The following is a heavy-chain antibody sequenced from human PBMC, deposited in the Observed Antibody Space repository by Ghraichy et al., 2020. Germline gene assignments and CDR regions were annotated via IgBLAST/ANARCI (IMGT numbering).Heavy chain of an antibody. CDR2: ISTGSRYI. D-gene: IGHD3-16*01. CDR3: ARQPDYVNKKGVRPTTLNH. CDR1: GFGFGDYN. J-gene: IGHJ5*02. Sequence: GESLRLSCSTSGFGFGDYNFHWVRQAPGKGLEWVSYISTGSRYIYYGDSVKGRFIISRDDAKKTVFLHMGRLRTDDTAVYFCARQPDYVNKKGVRPTTLNHWGQGTLVTVSS. V-gene: IGHV3-21*01.